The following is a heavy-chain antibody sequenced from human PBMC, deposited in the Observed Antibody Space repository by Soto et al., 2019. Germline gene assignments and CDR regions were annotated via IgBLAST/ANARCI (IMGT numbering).Heavy chain of an antibody. CDR3: TTAVTAVVYYFAY. CDR2: IKRKTDGGTT. V-gene: IGHV3-15*01. D-gene: IGHD2-2*01. CDR1: GFTFSDAL. J-gene: IGHJ4*02. Sequence: EVQLVESGGGLVKPGGSLRLSCAASGFTFSDALMSWVRQAPGKGLEWVGRIKRKTDGGTTDYAAPVKGRFTISRDDSKNTLYLQMNSLKTEDTAVYYCTTAVTAVVYYFAYWGQGTLVTVSS.